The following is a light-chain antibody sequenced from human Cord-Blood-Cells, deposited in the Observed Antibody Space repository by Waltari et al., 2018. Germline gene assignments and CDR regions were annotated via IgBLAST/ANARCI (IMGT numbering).Light chain of an antibody. CDR3: QQYNNWPPLT. CDR1: QSVSSN. CDR2: GAS. Sequence: EIVMTQSPATLSVSPGERATLSCRDSQSVSSNLAWYQQKPGQTPRLLIYGASTRATGIPARFSGSGSGTEFTLSISSLQSEDCAVYYCQQYNNWPPLTFGGGTKVEIK. V-gene: IGKV3-15*01. J-gene: IGKJ4*02.